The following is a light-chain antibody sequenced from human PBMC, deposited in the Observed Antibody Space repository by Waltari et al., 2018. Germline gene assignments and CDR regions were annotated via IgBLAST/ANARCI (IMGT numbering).Light chain of an antibody. V-gene: IGKV1-9*01. CDR1: QGISNY. Sequence: DIQLTQSPSFLSASVGDRVTITCRASQGISNYLAWYQQKPEKAPKLLISAASTLPSGVPSRFIGSGSETEFTLTISSLQPEDFATYFCLQLNSYPLAFGGGTNVEIK. J-gene: IGKJ4*01. CDR2: AAS. CDR3: LQLNSYPLA.